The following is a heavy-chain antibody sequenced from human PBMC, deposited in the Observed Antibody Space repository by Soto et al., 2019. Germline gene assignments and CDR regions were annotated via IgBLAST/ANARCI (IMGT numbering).Heavy chain of an antibody. Sequence: EVQLVQSGGGLIKTGGSLRLSCAASGFTFSTYSMNWVRQAPGKGLEWVSSISSGSSYIYYADSLKGRFTISRDNAKNSLYLQMNSLRAEDTAVYYCARSCGGDCYSGADYWGQGTLVTVSS. CDR1: GFTFSTYS. CDR2: ISSGSSYI. CDR3: ARSCGGDCYSGADY. J-gene: IGHJ4*02. V-gene: IGHV3-21*01. D-gene: IGHD2-21*02.